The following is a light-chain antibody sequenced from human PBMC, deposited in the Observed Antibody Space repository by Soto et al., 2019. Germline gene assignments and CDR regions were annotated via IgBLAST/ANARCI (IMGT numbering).Light chain of an antibody. J-gene: IGKJ1*01. Sequence: EIVLTQSPATLSLSPGERATLSCRASQSVSSYLAWYQQKPGQAPRLLIYDASNRATGIPARFSGSGSGTDFTLTISSLEPEDFAFYYCQQRINWPGTFGQGTKVEIK. CDR3: QQRINWPGT. CDR2: DAS. CDR1: QSVSSY. V-gene: IGKV3-11*01.